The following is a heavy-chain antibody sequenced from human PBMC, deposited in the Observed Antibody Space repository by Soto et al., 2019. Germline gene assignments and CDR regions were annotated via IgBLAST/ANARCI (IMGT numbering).Heavy chain of an antibody. CDR1: GGRFGTYG. D-gene: IGHD6-13*01. CDR3: ARSGAQLVGVAC. CDR2: INAGNGNT. V-gene: IGHV1-3*01. J-gene: IGHJ4*02. Sequence: ASVKVSCKASGGRFGTYGINWGRQAPGQRLERMGWINAGNGNTKYSQKFQGRVTINRDTSASTAYMELSSLRSEVTSVYYCARSGAQLVGVACWGQGTVVNVSS.